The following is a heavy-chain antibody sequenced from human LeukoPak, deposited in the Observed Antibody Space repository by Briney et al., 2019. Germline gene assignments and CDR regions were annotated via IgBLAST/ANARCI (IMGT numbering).Heavy chain of an antibody. D-gene: IGHD5-12*01. CDR1: EFSFSIYS. J-gene: IGHJ4*02. Sequence: GGSLRLSCAASEFSFSIYSMNWVRQAPGRGLEWVSYISSSSSSIYYADSVKGRFAISRDNAKNSLYLQMNSLRAEDTAIYYCARETGYDSYFDSWGQGTLVSVPS. CDR3: ARETGYDSYFDS. CDR2: ISSSSSSI. V-gene: IGHV3-48*01.